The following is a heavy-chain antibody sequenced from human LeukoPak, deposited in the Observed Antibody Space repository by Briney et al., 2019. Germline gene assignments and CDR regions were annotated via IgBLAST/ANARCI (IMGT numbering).Heavy chain of an antibody. D-gene: IGHD3-10*01. J-gene: IGHJ6*02. CDR2: IYYSGST. Sequence: PSETLSLTCTVSGGSVSSGSYYWSWIPQPPGRGLEWIGYIYYSGSTNYNPYLKSRVTISVDTSKNQFSLKLSTVTAADTAVYYCARDVPYYYGSGSYYKTLWYYGMDVWGQGTTVTVSS. V-gene: IGHV4-61*01. CDR1: GGSVSSGSYY. CDR3: ARDVPYYYGSGSYYKTLWYYGMDV.